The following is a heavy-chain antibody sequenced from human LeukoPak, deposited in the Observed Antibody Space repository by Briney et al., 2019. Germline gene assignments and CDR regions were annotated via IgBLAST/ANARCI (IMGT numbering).Heavy chain of an antibody. D-gene: IGHD5-12*01. Sequence: ASVKVSCKASGYTFTGYYMHWVRQAPGQGLEWMGWINPNSGGTNYAQKFQGRVTMTRDTSISTAYVELSRLRSDDTAVYYCARASGYDSEDFDYWGQGTLVTVSS. J-gene: IGHJ4*02. CDR2: INPNSGGT. CDR1: GYTFTGYY. CDR3: ARASGYDSEDFDY. V-gene: IGHV1-2*02.